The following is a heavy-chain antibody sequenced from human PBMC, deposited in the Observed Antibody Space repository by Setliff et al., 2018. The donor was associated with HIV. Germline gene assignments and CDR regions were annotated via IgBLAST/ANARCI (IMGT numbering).Heavy chain of an antibody. CDR1: GGSINDFY. V-gene: IGHV4-4*07. D-gene: IGHD3-10*01. Sequence: SETLSLTCTVSGGSINDFYWSWIRQPAGKGLEWIGRIYSSGTTYYNLSLKSRISMPIDTSKNEFSLKLRSVTAADTAVYYCARESEVRGPLITPYYYYYMDVWGNGTTVTVSS. J-gene: IGHJ6*03. CDR2: IYSSGTT. CDR3: ARESEVRGPLITPYYYYYMDV.